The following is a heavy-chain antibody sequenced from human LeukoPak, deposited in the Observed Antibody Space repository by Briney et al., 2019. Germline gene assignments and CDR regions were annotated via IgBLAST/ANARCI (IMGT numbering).Heavy chain of an antibody. CDR3: ARNYDILTGTFDP. D-gene: IGHD3-9*01. CDR2: IKYDGREK. CDR1: GFTFSSYA. Sequence: PGGSLRLSCAASGFTFSSYAMSWVRQAPGKGLEWVANIKYDGREKFYVDSVKGRFTISRDNAKNSLYLQMNSLRAEDTAVYYCARNYDILTGTFDPWGQGTLVTVSS. V-gene: IGHV3-7*01. J-gene: IGHJ5*02.